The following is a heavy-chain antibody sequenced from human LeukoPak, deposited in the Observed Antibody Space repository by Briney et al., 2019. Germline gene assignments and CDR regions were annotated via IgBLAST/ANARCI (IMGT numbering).Heavy chain of an antibody. CDR1: GYNFTNYW. Sequence: GESLKISCKVSGYNFTNYWIGWVRQMPGKGLEWMGIIYPGDSDTRYSPSFQGQVTISANKSITTAYLQWSSLKASDTAMYYCARLDEDEQFDYWGQGTLVTVSS. V-gene: IGHV5-51*01. D-gene: IGHD1/OR15-1a*01. CDR2: IYPGDSDT. CDR3: ARLDEDEQFDY. J-gene: IGHJ4*02.